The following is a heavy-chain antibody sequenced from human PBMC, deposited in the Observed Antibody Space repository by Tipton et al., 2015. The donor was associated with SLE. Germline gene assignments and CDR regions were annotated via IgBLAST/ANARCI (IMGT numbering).Heavy chain of an antibody. CDR3: ARVLGVVKSYYMDV. J-gene: IGHJ6*03. V-gene: IGHV4-61*02. CDR2: IYTSGST. Sequence: TLSLTCSVSGHSISSGSYYWSWIRQPAGKGLEWIGRIYTSGSTNYNPSLKSRVTISVDTSKNQFSLKLSSVTAADTAVYYCARVLGVVKSYYMDVWGKGTTVTVSS. D-gene: IGHD3-3*01. CDR1: GHSISSGSYY.